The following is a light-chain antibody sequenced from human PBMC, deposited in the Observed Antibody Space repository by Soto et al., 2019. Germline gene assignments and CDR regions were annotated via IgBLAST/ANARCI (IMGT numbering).Light chain of an antibody. Sequence: IVLTQSPATLSLYTGERATLSSRASQSINSNLAWYQQKPGQAPRLLMFRASIRAAGFPARFSGSGSGTEFNITISSLQSEDSAVYYCQQYNNWPRATFGGGTKVDI. CDR2: RAS. J-gene: IGKJ4*01. CDR3: QQYNNWPRAT. V-gene: IGKV3-15*01. CDR1: QSINSN.